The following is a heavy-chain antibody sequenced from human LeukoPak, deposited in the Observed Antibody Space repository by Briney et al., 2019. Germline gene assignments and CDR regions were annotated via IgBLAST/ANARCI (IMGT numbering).Heavy chain of an antibody. Sequence: GGSLRLSCAASGFTFSNAWMSWGRQAPGERREWGVRIKSNTSGGTTDYAASVKGRFNISRDDSKNTLYLQMNSLKAEDTAVYYCTTDVGGSYDFDYWGQGTLVTVSS. J-gene: IGHJ4*02. V-gene: IGHV3-15*01. CDR3: TTDVGGSYDFDY. CDR2: IKSNTSGGTT. D-gene: IGHD1-26*01. CDR1: GFTFSNAW.